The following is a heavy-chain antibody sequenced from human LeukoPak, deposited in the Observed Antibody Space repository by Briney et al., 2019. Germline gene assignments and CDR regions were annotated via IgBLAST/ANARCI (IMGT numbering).Heavy chain of an antibody. CDR3: SREIGACSHLGL. D-gene: IGHD3-16*01. J-gene: IGHJ1*01. CDR1: GGSISRTHW. V-gene: IGHV4-4*02. CDR2: ISLSGLT. Sequence: SGTLSLTCGVSGGSISRTHWYSWGRQPPGQGLEWIGEISLSGLTNYNPSLKCRVTMSLDKSKNLLSLTLTSVTAADPAVYYCSREIGACSHLGLWGQGTLVTVTS.